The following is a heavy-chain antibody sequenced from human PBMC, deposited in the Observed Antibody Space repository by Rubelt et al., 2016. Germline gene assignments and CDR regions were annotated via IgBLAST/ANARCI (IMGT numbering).Heavy chain of an antibody. D-gene: IGHD3-9*01. Sequence: WVRQAPGQGLEWMGWISAYNGNTNYAQKLQGRVTMTTDTSTSTAYMELRSLRSDDTAVYYCARVILNYDILTGYYEGDAFDIWGQGTMVTVSS. CDR3: ARVILNYDILTGYYEGDAFDI. V-gene: IGHV1-18*01. J-gene: IGHJ3*02. CDR2: ISAYNGNT.